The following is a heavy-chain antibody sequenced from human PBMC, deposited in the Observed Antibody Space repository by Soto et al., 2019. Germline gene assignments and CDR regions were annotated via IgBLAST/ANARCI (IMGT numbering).Heavy chain of an antibody. CDR1: GDTFSNYA. CDR3: ARVFPAEGVDPVAIRGYLDT. Sequence: QVQLVQSGPEVKEPGSSVTVSCKASGDTFSNYATTWVRQAPGQGLEWMGAIIPLFGTTNYAQQFQVRVTITADESTSTAYMELSRLRSDDTAVYYCARVFPAEGVDPVAIRGYLDTWGQGTLFTVSS. V-gene: IGHV1-69*01. D-gene: IGHD2-2*01. J-gene: IGHJ4*02. CDR2: IIPLFGTT.